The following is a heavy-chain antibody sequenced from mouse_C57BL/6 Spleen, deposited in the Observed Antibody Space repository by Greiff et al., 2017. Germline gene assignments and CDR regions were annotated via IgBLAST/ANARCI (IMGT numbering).Heavy chain of an antibody. V-gene: IGHV1-82*01. J-gene: IGHJ1*03. Sequence: VKLQQSGPELVKPGASVKISCKASGYAFSSSWMNWVKQRPGKGLEWIGRIYPGDGDTNYNGKFKGKATLTADKSSSTAYMQLSSLTSEDSAVYFCAHYGSSYWYFDVWGTGTTVTVSS. CDR1: GYAFSSSW. D-gene: IGHD1-1*01. CDR3: AHYGSSYWYFDV. CDR2: IYPGDGDT.